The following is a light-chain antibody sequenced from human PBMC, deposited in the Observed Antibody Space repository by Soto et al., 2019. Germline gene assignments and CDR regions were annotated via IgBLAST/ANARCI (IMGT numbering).Light chain of an antibody. CDR3: CSYTTSSTYV. CDR1: SNDVGAYNY. J-gene: IGLJ1*01. V-gene: IGLV2-14*03. Sequence: QSALTQPASVSGSPGQSIAISCTGTSNDVGAYNYVSWYQQHPGKAPKLMIYDVSNRPSGVSNRFSGSKSGNTASLTISGLQAEDEADYYCCSYTTSSTYVFGTGTKVTVL. CDR2: DVS.